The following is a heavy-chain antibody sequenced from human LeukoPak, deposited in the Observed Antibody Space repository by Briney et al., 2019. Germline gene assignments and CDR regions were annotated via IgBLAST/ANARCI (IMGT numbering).Heavy chain of an antibody. CDR3: ARVAYCTNGVCFYYGSGSYYPNYYYYVDV. CDR1: GGSFSGYY. CDR2: INHSGST. Sequence: SETLSLTCAVYGGSFSGYYWSWIRQPPGKGLEWIGEINHSGSTNYNPSLKSRVTISVDTSKNQFSLKLSSVTAPDTDVYYCARVAYCTNGVCFYYGSGSYYPNYYYYVDVWGKGTTVTVSS. J-gene: IGHJ6*03. V-gene: IGHV4-34*01. D-gene: IGHD3-10*01.